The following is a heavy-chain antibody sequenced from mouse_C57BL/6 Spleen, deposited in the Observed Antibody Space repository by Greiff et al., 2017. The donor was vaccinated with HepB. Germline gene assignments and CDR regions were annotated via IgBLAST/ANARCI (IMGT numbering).Heavy chain of an antibody. CDR1: GFTFSSYG. V-gene: IGHV5-6*02. J-gene: IGHJ2*01. Sequence: DVKLQESGGDLVKPGGSLKLSCAASGFTFSSYGMSWVRQTPDKRLEWVATISSGGSYTYYPDSVKGRFTISRDNAKNTLYLQMSSLKSEDTAMYYCARQEGYNFDYWGQGTTLTVSS. D-gene: IGHD3-2*02. CDR3: ARQEGYNFDY. CDR2: ISSGGSYT.